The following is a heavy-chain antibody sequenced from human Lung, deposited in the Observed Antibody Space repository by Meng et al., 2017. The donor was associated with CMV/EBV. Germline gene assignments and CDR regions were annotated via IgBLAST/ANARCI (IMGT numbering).Heavy chain of an antibody. V-gene: IGHV3-30*02. CDR2: IRFDGTNK. D-gene: IGHD3-22*01. CDR1: GFTFSSYA. Sequence: GESLKISCAASGFTFSSYAMHWVRQAPGKGPEWVANIRFDGTNKYHADSVKGRFTISRDNSKNTLYLQMNSLRAEDTAVYYCAKRGDSSGTYAMDVWGQGXTVTVSS. J-gene: IGHJ6*02. CDR3: AKRGDSSGTYAMDV.